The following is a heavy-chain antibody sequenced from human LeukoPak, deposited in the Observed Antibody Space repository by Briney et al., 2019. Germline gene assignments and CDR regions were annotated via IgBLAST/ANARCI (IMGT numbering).Heavy chain of an antibody. CDR3: ARDRDGYNSGVSDY. Sequence: GGSLRLSCAASGFTFSSYEMNWVRQAPGKGLEWVSYISSGGSTIYYADSVKGRFTVSRDNGKNSLYLQMNSLRAEDTAVYYCARDRDGYNSGVSDYWGQGTLVTVSS. CDR1: GFTFSSYE. V-gene: IGHV3-48*03. CDR2: ISSGGSTI. J-gene: IGHJ4*02. D-gene: IGHD5-24*01.